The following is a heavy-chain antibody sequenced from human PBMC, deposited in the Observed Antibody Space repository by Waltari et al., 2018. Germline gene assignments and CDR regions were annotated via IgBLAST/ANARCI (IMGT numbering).Heavy chain of an antibody. Sequence: GLVDPEDGETIYAEKFQGRVTITADTSTDTAYMELSSLRSEDTAVYYCATPHQQLVKGYYGMDVWGQGTTVTVSS. V-gene: IGHV1-69-2*01. D-gene: IGHD6-13*01. CDR2: VDPEDGET. CDR3: ATPHQQLVKGYYGMDV. J-gene: IGHJ6*02.